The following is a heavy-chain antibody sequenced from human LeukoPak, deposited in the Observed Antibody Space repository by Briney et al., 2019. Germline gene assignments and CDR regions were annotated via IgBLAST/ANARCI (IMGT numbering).Heavy chain of an antibody. Sequence: ALVKVSCKASGGTFSSYAISWVRQAPGQGLEWMGGIIPIFGTANYAQKFQGRVTITADGSTSTAYMELSSLRSEDTAVYYCARAHSTNDAFDIWGQGTMVTVSS. V-gene: IGHV1-69*13. CDR1: GGTFSSYA. CDR3: ARAHSTNDAFDI. J-gene: IGHJ3*02. CDR2: IIPIFGTA.